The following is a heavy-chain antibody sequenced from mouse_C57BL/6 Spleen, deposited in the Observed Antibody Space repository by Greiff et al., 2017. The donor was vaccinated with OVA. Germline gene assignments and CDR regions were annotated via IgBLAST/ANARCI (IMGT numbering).Heavy chain of an antibody. CDR1: GFTFSSYG. CDR3: ARVDYSAWFAY. Sequence: EVMLVESGGDLVKPGGSLKLSCAASGFTFSSYGMSWVRQTPDKRLEWVATISSGGSYTYYPDSVKGRFTISRDNAKNTLYLQMSSLKSEDTAMYYCARVDYSAWFAYWGQGTLVTVSA. V-gene: IGHV5-6*01. D-gene: IGHD1-1*01. CDR2: ISSGGSYT. J-gene: IGHJ3*01.